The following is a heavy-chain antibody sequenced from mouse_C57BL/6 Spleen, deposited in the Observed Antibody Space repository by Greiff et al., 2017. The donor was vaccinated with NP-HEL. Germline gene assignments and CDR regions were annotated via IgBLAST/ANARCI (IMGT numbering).Heavy chain of an antibody. V-gene: IGHV1-69*01. Sequence: QVQLQQPGAELVMPGASVKLSCKASGYTFTSYWMHWVKQRPGQGLEWIGEIDPSDSYTNYNQKFEGKSTLTVDKSSSTAYMQLSSLTSEDSAVYYCARRDYLYAMDYWGQGTSVTVSS. CDR3: ARRDYLYAMDY. J-gene: IGHJ4*01. D-gene: IGHD2-4*01. CDR2: IDPSDSYT. CDR1: GYTFTSYW.